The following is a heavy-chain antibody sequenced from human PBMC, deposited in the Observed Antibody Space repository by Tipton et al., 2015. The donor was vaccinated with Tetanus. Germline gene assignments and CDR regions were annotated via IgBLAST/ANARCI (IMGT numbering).Heavy chain of an antibody. CDR2: VSSSGNS. J-gene: IGHJ4*02. V-gene: IGHV4-4*07. CDR1: GGSVSSYY. Sequence: LRLSCTVSGGSVSSYYWTWFRQPPGKRLEWIGFVSSSGNSNYSPSLTGRVSMSLDTSKQQFSLSLTSATAADTAVYYCARGWAECSSWSCSPFASWGQGTLVTVSS. D-gene: IGHD2-2*01. CDR3: ARGWAECSSWSCSPFAS.